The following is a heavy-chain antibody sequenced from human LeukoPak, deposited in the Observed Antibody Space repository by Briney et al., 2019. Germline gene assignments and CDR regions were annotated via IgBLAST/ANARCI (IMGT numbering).Heavy chain of an antibody. J-gene: IGHJ3*02. V-gene: IGHV4-61*01. CDR1: GYSISSGYY. Sequence: SETLSLTCTVSGYSISSGYYWGWIRQPPGKGLEWIGYIYYSGSTNYNPSLKSRVTISVDTSKNQFSLKLSSVTAADTAVYYCATKYSYGSHAFDIWGQGTMVTVSS. CDR2: IYYSGST. CDR3: ATKYSYGSHAFDI. D-gene: IGHD5-18*01.